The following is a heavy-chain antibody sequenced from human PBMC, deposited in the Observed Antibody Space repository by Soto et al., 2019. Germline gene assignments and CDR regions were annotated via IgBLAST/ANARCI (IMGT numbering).Heavy chain of an antibody. Sequence: QITLKESGPTLVKPTQTLTLTCTFSGFSLSTTAEGVGWIRQPPGKALEWLALIYWDDDERYSPALKSRLTITKDTSTNQLVLTMTNVDPVDTATYYCAHGSCSSADCYPNPYLDYWGQGILVTVSS. D-gene: IGHD2-2*01. V-gene: IGHV2-5*02. CDR1: GFSLSTTAEG. CDR3: AHGSCSSADCYPNPYLDY. CDR2: IYWDDDE. J-gene: IGHJ4*02.